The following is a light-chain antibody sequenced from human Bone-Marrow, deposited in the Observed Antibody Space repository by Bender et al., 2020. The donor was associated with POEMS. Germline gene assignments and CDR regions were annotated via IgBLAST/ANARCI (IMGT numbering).Light chain of an antibody. CDR1: PTDIGAYDY. Sequence: QSALTQPASVSGSPGQTITISCTGSPTDIGAYDYVSWYEQHPGKAPKIIMFDVTNRPSGVSNRFSGSKSGYTASLTISGLQAEDEADYFCGSFTSATTWVFGGGTKLTVL. J-gene: IGLJ3*02. CDR2: DVT. V-gene: IGLV2-14*03. CDR3: GSFTSATTWV.